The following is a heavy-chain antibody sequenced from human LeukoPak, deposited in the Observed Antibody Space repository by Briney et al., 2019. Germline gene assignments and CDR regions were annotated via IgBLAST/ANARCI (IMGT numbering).Heavy chain of an antibody. Sequence: ASVKVSCKASGYTFTGYYMHWVRQAPGQGLEWMGWINPNSGGTNYAQKFQGRVTMTRGTSISTAYMELSRLRSDDTAVYYCARALNYYDSSGYNTKNFDYWGQGTLVTVSS. CDR2: INPNSGGT. J-gene: IGHJ4*02. D-gene: IGHD3-22*01. V-gene: IGHV1-2*02. CDR3: ARALNYYDSSGYNTKNFDY. CDR1: GYTFTGYY.